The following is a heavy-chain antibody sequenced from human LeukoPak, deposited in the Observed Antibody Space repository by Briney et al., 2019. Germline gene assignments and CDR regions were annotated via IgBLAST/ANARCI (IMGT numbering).Heavy chain of an antibody. Sequence: GGSLRLTCAASGFTFSSYGMHWVRQAPGKGLEWVAVISYDGSNKYYADSVKGRFTISRDNSKNTLYLQINSLRAEDTAVYYCAKDLEMATPMDYWGQGTLVTVSS. CDR1: GFTFSSYG. V-gene: IGHV3-30*18. D-gene: IGHD5-24*01. CDR3: AKDLEMATPMDY. CDR2: ISYDGSNK. J-gene: IGHJ4*02.